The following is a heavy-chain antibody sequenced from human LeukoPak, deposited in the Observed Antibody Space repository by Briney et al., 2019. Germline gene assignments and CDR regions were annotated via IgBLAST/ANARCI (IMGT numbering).Heavy chain of an antibody. CDR1: GFTFSSDS. J-gene: IGHJ4*02. CDR3: AGMGFRADNHYGSGSDYN. CDR2: ITSNSGYI. V-gene: IGHV3-21*01. D-gene: IGHD3-10*01. Sequence: GGSLRLSCAASGFTFSSDSMNWVGQAPGKGLEWVASITSNSGYIYYADSVKGRFTISRDNAKNSVYLQMNSLRAEDTAVYYCAGMGFRADNHYGSGSDYNWGQGTLVTVSS.